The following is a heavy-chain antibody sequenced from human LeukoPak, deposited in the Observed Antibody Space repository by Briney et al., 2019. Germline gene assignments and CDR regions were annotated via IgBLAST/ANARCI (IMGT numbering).Heavy chain of an antibody. D-gene: IGHD6-19*01. Sequence: SETLSLTCTVSGVSISNYYWSWIRQPPGKGLEWIGHISYSGSTDYNPSLKSRVTLSLDTSKNQFSLKLSSVTAADTAVYYCATGNGWYYYWGQGALVTVSS. J-gene: IGHJ4*02. CDR2: ISYSGST. CDR3: ATGNGWYYY. CDR1: GVSISNYY. V-gene: IGHV4-59*01.